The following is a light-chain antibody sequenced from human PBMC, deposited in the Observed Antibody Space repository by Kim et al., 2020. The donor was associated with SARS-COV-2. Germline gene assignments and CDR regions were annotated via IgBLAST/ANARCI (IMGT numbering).Light chain of an antibody. CDR1: SSDVGGHNY. CDR2: EVS. CDR3: SSYAGSNIVV. V-gene: IGLV2-8*01. J-gene: IGLJ2*01. Sequence: GQSVTNSCTGTSSDVGGHNYVSWYQQHPGKAPKLLIYEVSERPSGVPDRFSGSKSGNTASLTVSGLQSEDEADYYCSSYAGSNIVVFGGGTQLTVL.